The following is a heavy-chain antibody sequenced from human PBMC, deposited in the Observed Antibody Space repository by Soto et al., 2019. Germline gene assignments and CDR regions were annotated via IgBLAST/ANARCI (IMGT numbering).Heavy chain of an antibody. CDR1: GYTFTSYD. CDR3: ARMLEPYQYYYYYYMDV. D-gene: IGHD1-1*01. CDR2: MNPNSGNT. Sequence: GASVKVSCKASGYTFTSYDINWVRQATGQGLEWMGWMNPNSGNTGYAQKFQGRVTMTRNTSISTAYMELSSLRSEDTAVYYCARMLEPYQYYYYYYMDVWGKGTTVTV. V-gene: IGHV1-8*01. J-gene: IGHJ6*03.